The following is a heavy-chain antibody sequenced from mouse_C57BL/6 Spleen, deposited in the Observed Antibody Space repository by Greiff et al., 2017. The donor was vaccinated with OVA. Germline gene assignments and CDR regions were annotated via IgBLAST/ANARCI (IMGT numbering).Heavy chain of an antibody. CDR1: GYTFTDYY. CDR2: INPYNGGT. V-gene: IGHV1-19*01. CDR3: APTAQATGYFDY. Sequence: EVQLQQSGPVLVKPGASVKMSCKASGYTFTDYYMNWVKQSHGKSLEWIGVINPYNGGTSYNQKFKGKATLTVNKSSSTAYMELNSLTSEDSAVYYCAPTAQATGYFDYWGQGTTLTVSS. D-gene: IGHD3-2*02. J-gene: IGHJ2*01.